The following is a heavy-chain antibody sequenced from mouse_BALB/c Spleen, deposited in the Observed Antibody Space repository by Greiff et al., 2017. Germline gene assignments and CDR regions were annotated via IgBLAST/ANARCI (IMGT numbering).Heavy chain of an antibody. CDR3: ARRGPHAMDY. J-gene: IGHJ4*01. V-gene: IGHV1-39*01. Sequence: VQLQQTGPELVKPGASVKISCKASGYSFTDYIMLWVKQSHGKSLEWIGNINPYYGSTSYNLKFKGKATLTVDKSSSTAYMQLNSLTSEDSAVYYCARRGPHAMDYWGQGTSVTVSS. CDR2: INPYYGST. CDR1: GYSFTDYI. D-gene: IGHD3-3*01.